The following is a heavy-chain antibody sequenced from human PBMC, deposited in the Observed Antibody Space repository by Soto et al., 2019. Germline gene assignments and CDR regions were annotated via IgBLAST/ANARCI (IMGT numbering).Heavy chain of an antibody. J-gene: IGHJ4*02. CDR3: AKDIRGYSGYDYFERVFDY. V-gene: IGHV3-9*01. D-gene: IGHD5-12*01. CDR1: GFTFDDYA. CDR2: ISWNSGSI. Sequence: EVQLVESGGGLVQPGRSLRLSCAASGFTFDDYAMHWVRQAPGKGLEWVSGISWNSGSIGYADSVTGRFTISRDNAKNSLYLQMNSLRAEDTALYYCAKDIRGYSGYDYFERVFDYWGQGTLVTVSS.